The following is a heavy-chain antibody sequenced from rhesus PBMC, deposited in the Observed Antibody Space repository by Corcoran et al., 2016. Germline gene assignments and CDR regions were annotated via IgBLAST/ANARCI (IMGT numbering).Heavy chain of an antibody. J-gene: IGHJ6*01. Sequence: QVQLQESGPGLVKPSETLSLTGGVSGGSISSSNWWSWIRQSPGKGLEWIGYIYGGSGSTSYNPSLKRRVTISTDTSKNQFSLNLSSVTAADTAVYYCARLDGNWSDSWGQGVVVTVSS. V-gene: IGHV4S7*01. CDR1: GGSISSSNW. CDR3: ARLDGNWSDS. CDR2: IYGGSGST. D-gene: IGHD4-35*01.